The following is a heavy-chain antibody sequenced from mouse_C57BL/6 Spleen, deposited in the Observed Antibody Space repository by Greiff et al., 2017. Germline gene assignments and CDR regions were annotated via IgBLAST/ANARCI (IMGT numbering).Heavy chain of an antibody. V-gene: IGHV1-15*01. CDR2: IDPETGGT. J-gene: IGHJ2*01. D-gene: IGHD1-2*01. CDR3: TRGGGRPSFDY. Sequence: QVQLKQSGAELVRPGASVTLSCKASGYTFTDYEMHWVKQTPVHGLEWIGAIDPETGGTAYNQKFKGKAILTADKSSSTAYMELRSLTSEDSAVYYCTRGGGRPSFDYGGQGTTLTVSS. CDR1: GYTFTDYE.